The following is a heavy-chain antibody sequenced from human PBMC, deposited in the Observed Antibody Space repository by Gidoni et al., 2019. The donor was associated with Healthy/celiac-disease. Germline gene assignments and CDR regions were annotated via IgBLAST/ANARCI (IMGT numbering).Heavy chain of an antibody. J-gene: IGHJ4*02. CDR2: INPNSGGT. CDR1: GYTFTGYY. CDR3: ARRAPGIAAHPWDY. D-gene: IGHD6-13*01. Sequence: QVQLVQSGAEVKKPGASVKVSCKAPGYTFTGYYMHWVRQAPGQGLEWMGWINPNSGGTHYAQTFQGRVTMTRDTSISTAYMELSRLRSADTAVYYCARRAPGIAAHPWDYWGQGTLVTVSS. V-gene: IGHV1-2*02.